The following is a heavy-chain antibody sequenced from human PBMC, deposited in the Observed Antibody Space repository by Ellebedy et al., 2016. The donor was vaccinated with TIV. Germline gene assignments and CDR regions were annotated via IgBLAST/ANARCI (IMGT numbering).Heavy chain of an antibody. D-gene: IGHD3-16*01. J-gene: IGHJ4*02. V-gene: IGHV3-7*04. CDR1: GFTFSGYW. CDR2: IKEDGSDK. CDR3: ARDLLGGHTDFDS. Sequence: GESLKISCAASGFTFSGYWMSWVRQAPGKGLEWVANIKEDGSDKYYVGSVKGRFTILRENAKNSLYLQMNSLRAEDTAVYYCARDLLGGHTDFDSWGQGTLVTVSS.